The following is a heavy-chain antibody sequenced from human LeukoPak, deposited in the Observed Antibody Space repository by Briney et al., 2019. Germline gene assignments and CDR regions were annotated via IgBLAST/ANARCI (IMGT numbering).Heavy chain of an antibody. Sequence: ASVKVSCKASGYTFTSYDINWVRQATGQGLEWMGWMNPNSGNTGYAQKFQGRVTMTRNTSISTAYMELSSLRSEDTAVYYCARVNSRGPYGGSCPGYWGQGTLVTVSS. CDR3: ARVNSRGPYGGSCPGY. CDR2: MNPNSGNT. V-gene: IGHV1-8*01. J-gene: IGHJ4*02. CDR1: GYTFTSYD. D-gene: IGHD2-15*01.